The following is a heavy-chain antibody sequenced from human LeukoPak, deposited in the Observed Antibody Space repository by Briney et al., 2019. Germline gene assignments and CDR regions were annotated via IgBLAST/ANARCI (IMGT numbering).Heavy chain of an antibody. V-gene: IGHV4-39*07. D-gene: IGHD6-13*01. CDR2: IYYSGST. Sequence: KASETLSLTCTASGGSISSSSYYWGWIRQPPGKGLEWIGSIYYSGSTYYNPSLKSRVTISVDTSKNQFSLKLSSVTAADTAVYYCARVYSSSEEYYFDYWGQGTLVTVSS. CDR3: ARVYSSSEEYYFDY. J-gene: IGHJ4*02. CDR1: GGSISSSSYY.